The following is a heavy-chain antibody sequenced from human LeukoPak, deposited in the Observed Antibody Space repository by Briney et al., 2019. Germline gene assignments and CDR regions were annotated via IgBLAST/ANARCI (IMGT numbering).Heavy chain of an antibody. CDR1: GFTFSRFA. D-gene: IGHD1-26*01. J-gene: IGHJ2*01. Sequence: PGGSLRLSCVASGFTFSRFAMSWVRQAAGSGLEWVSAIRADGGNTYNADSVKGRFTVSRDNSKNTLFLQMNSLRADDTAAYYCAKSPQWEPRYFEVWGRGTLVAVSS. CDR2: IRADGGNT. CDR3: AKSPQWEPRYFEV. V-gene: IGHV3-23*01.